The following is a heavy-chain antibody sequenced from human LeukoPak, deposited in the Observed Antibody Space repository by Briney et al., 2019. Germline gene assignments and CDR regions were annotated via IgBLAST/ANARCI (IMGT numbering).Heavy chain of an antibody. D-gene: IGHD4-17*01. CDR2: IRYDGSNK. CDR3: TTFTVTSVYYFDY. Sequence: GGSLRLSCAASGFTFSSYGMHWVRQAPGKGLEWVAFIRYDGSNKYYADSVKGRFTISRDNSKNTLYLQMNSLKTEDTAVYYCTTFTVTSVYYFDYWGQGTLVTVSS. CDR1: GFTFSSYG. J-gene: IGHJ4*02. V-gene: IGHV3-30*02.